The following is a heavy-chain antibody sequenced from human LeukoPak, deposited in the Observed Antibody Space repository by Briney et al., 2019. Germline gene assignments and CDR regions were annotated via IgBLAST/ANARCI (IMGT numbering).Heavy chain of an antibody. CDR3: ASVPRAVVTPGYFDY. J-gene: IGHJ4*02. Sequence: SETLSLTCTVSGGSISSSSYYWGWIRQPPGKGPEWIGSIYYSGSTYYNPSLKSRVTISVDTSKNQFSLKLSSVTAADTAVYYCASVPRAVVTPGYFDYWGQGTLVTVSS. CDR1: GGSISSSSYY. CDR2: IYYSGST. V-gene: IGHV4-39*07. D-gene: IGHD4-23*01.